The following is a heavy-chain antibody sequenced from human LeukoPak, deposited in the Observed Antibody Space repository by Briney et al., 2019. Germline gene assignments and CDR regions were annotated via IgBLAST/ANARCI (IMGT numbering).Heavy chain of an antibody. Sequence: PGGSLRLSCAASGFTFSNYAMSWVRQAPGKGLEWVSVIYSGGKTYYADSVKGRFTISRDNSKNTLYLQMNSLRAEDTAVYYCARDGGSGNPRFDSWGQGTLVTVSS. J-gene: IGHJ4*02. V-gene: IGHV3-23*03. D-gene: IGHD3-10*01. CDR1: GFTFSNYA. CDR2: IYSGGKT. CDR3: ARDGGSGNPRFDS.